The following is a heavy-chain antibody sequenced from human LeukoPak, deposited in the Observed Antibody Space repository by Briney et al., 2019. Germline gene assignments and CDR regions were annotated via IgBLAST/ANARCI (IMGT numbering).Heavy chain of an antibody. J-gene: IGHJ6*02. Sequence: GSLRLSCAAFGFTFRSYAMHRVRQAPGKGVEGVGGISYGGSNKYYADSVKGRFTISRDNSKNTLYLQMNSLRAEDTAVYYCARGGVVFGVVIPKYYYYGMDVWGQGTTVTVSS. CDR3: ARGGVVFGVVIPKYYYYGMDV. D-gene: IGHD3-3*01. V-gene: IGHV3-30-3*01. CDR1: GFTFRSYA. CDR2: ISYGGSNK.